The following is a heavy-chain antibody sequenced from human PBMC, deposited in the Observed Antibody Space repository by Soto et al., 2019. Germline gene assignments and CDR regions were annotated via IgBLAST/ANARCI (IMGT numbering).Heavy chain of an antibody. CDR1: GGSFSGYY. Sequence: SETLSLTCAVYGGSFSGYYWNWIRQPPGKGLEWIGEINHSGSTNYNPSLKSQVTISVDTSKNQFSLKLSSVTAADTAVYYCARTYSSSWSPFEYWGQGTLVTVSS. V-gene: IGHV4-34*01. J-gene: IGHJ4*02. D-gene: IGHD6-13*01. CDR3: ARTYSSSWSPFEY. CDR2: INHSGST.